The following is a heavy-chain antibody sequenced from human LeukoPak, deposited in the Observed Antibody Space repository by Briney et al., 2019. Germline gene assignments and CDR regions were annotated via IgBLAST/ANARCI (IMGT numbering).Heavy chain of an antibody. CDR1: GFTFSSYP. Sequence: GGSLRLSCAASGFTFSSYPMSWVRQAPGKGLEWVSGISGSGDSTYYADSVKVRFTISRDNSKNTLYLQMNSLRAEDTAVYYCSNTIFGVVMGAFDIWGQGTMVTVSS. CDR2: ISGSGDST. J-gene: IGHJ3*02. D-gene: IGHD3-3*01. CDR3: SNTIFGVVMGAFDI. V-gene: IGHV3-23*01.